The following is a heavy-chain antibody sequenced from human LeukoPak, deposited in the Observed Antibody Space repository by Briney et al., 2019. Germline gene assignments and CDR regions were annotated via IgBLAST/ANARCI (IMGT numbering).Heavy chain of an antibody. V-gene: IGHV3-11*01. D-gene: IGHD3-9*01. CDR2: ISSSGSNI. Sequence: PGGSLRLACAASGFIFSDYYMSWIRQAPGKGLDGISYISSSGSNIYYADSVKGRFTISDDNDKSLLCVQMNNMRAEGRAVSCCTRAYFDWLSRQYYFDYWGQGTLVTVSS. CDR3: TRAYFDWLSRQYYFDY. J-gene: IGHJ4*02. CDR1: GFIFSDYY.